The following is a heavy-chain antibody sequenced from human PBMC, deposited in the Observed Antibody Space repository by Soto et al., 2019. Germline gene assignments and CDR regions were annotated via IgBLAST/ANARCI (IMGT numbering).Heavy chain of an antibody. CDR1: GFTFSSYA. CDR3: AKGGRACSSTAWYYYYMDV. Sequence: GGSLRLSCAASGFTFSSYAMSWVRQAPGKWLGWVSAISGSGGSTYYADSVKGRFTISKKNTKKTLYLQMTSRMAEDTAVYYCAKGGRACSSTAWYYYYMDVWGKGTTVTVSS. CDR2: ISGSGGST. D-gene: IGHD2-2*01. J-gene: IGHJ6*03. V-gene: IGHV3-23*01.